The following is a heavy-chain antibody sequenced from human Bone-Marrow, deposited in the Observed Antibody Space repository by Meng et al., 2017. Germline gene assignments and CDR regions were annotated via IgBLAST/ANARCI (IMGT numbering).Heavy chain of an antibody. CDR2: INPSGTNT. V-gene: IGHV1-46*01. D-gene: IGHD6-19*01. CDR3: ARDHSHSGDWSGWWFDT. J-gene: IGHJ5*01. CDR1: GYTFTSNY. Sequence: ASVKVSCKASGYTFTSNYIHWVRQAPGQGLEWMGTINPSGTNTLYEQEFQGRVSLTSDMSTSTVYMEVRNLRSDDMAIYYCARDHSHSGDWSGWWFDTWGQGTLVTVSS.